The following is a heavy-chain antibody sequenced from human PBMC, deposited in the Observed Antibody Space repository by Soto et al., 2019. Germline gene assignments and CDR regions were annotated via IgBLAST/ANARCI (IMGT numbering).Heavy chain of an antibody. CDR3: ARDGPIAAAGTAYYYYGMDV. D-gene: IGHD6-13*01. CDR1: GYTFTSYG. CDR2: ISAYNGNT. Sequence: VASVKVSCKASGYTFTSYGISWVRQAPGQGLEWMGWISAYNGNTNYAQKLQGRVTMTTDTSTSTAYMELRSLRSDDTAVYYCARDGPIAAAGTAYYYYGMDVWGQGTKVTVSS. V-gene: IGHV1-18*01. J-gene: IGHJ6*02.